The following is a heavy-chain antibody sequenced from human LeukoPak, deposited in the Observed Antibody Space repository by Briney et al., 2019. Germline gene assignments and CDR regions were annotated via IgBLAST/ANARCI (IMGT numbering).Heavy chain of an antibody. CDR2: MNPNSGNT. D-gene: IGHD2-2*01. Sequence: ASVKVSCKASGYTFTSYDINWVRQATGQGLEWMGWMNPNSGNTGYAQKFQGRVTITRNTSISTAYMELSSPRSEDTAVYYCARGRCSSTSCYGDYYYYYMDVWGKGTTVTVSS. V-gene: IGHV1-8*03. CDR1: GYTFTSYD. CDR3: ARGRCSSTSCYGDYYYYYMDV. J-gene: IGHJ6*03.